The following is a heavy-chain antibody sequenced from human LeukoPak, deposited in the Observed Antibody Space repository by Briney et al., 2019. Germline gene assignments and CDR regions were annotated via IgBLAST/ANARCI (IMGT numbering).Heavy chain of an antibody. Sequence: SETLSLTCTVSGGSISSYYWSWIRQPPGKGLEWIGYINYSGSTNYNPSLKSRVTISVDTSKNQFSLKLSSVTAADTAVYYCAGGAAAGTYYGMDVWGQGTTVTVSS. CDR3: AGGAAAGTYYGMDV. CDR1: GGSISSYY. D-gene: IGHD6-13*01. CDR2: INYSGST. J-gene: IGHJ6*02. V-gene: IGHV4-59*01.